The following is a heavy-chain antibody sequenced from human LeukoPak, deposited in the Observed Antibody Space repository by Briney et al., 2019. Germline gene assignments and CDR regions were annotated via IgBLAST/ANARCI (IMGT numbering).Heavy chain of an antibody. Sequence: GGSLRLSCAASGFTFSSYEMNWVRQAPGKGLERVSYISSSGSTIYYADSVKGRFTISRDNAKNSLYLQMNSLRAEDTAVYYCAREGASLGYYFDHWGQGTLVTVSS. CDR1: GFTFSSYE. D-gene: IGHD4/OR15-4a*01. CDR2: ISSSGSTI. J-gene: IGHJ4*02. CDR3: AREGASLGYYFDH. V-gene: IGHV3-48*03.